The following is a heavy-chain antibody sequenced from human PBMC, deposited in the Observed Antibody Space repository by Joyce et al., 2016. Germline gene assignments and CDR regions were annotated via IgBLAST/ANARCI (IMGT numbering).Heavy chain of an antibody. J-gene: IGHJ5*02. V-gene: IGHV1-46*02. CDR3: ARDGPFSSGFQNWFDP. D-gene: IGHD6-19*01. CDR2: INPSGGST. CDR1: GYSFDSYY. Sequence: QAHLVQSGAEVKKPGASVKISCQTSGYSFDSYYLYWMRQAPGQGLGWMGKINPSGGSTDYAQKFQGRVTMTRDASTSTAYLELTSLTSEDTAVYYCARDGPFSSGFQNWFDPWGQGTLVIVS.